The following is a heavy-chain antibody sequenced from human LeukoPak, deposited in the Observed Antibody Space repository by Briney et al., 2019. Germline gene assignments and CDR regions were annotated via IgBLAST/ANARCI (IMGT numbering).Heavy chain of an antibody. Sequence: SQTLSLTCTVSGGSISSGGYYWSWIRQHPGKGLEWIGYIYYSGSTYYNPSLKSRVTISVDTSKNQFSLKLSSVTAADTAVYYCASNVVVITSHKVGTYFDYWGQGTLVTVSS. CDR2: IYYSGST. CDR3: ASNVVVITSHKVGTYFDY. V-gene: IGHV4-31*03. D-gene: IGHD3-22*01. CDR1: GGSISSGGYY. J-gene: IGHJ4*02.